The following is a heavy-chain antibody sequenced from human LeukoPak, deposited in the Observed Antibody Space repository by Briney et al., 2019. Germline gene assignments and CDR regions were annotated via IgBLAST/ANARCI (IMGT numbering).Heavy chain of an antibody. D-gene: IGHD4-11*01. J-gene: IGHJ6*03. Sequence: GASVKVSCKAFGFTFTSYGINWGRPAPGQRPEWMGWISGSSGNTRYAQKIQGRVTLTTDTSTRTAYMELRSLGSDDTAVYYCARGTVSGNDYYYMDVWGKGTTVTVSS. CDR3: ARGTVSGNDYYYMDV. V-gene: IGHV1-18*01. CDR2: ISGSSGNT. CDR1: GFTFTSYG.